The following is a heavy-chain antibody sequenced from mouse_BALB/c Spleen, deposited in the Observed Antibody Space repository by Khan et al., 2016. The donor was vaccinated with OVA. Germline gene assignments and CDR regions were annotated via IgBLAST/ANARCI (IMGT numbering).Heavy chain of an antibody. D-gene: IGHD6-1*01. CDR1: GYTFTNYG. CDR3: ARSASYWFFDV. V-gene: IGHV9-3-1*01. J-gene: IGHJ1*01. CDR2: INTYTGEP. Sequence: QIQLVQSGPELKKPGETVKISCKASGYTFTNYGMNWVKQAPGKDLKWMGWINTYTGEPTYADDFKGRFAFSLETSANTAYLQINNLKNEDTATYFCARSASYWFFDVWGAGTTVTVSS.